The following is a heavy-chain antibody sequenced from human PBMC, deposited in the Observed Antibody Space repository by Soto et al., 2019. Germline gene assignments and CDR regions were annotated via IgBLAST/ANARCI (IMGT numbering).Heavy chain of an antibody. CDR3: AKVHYGSGSYYTRYYFDY. D-gene: IGHD3-10*01. J-gene: IGHJ4*02. V-gene: IGHV3-23*01. CDR1: GFTFSSYA. Sequence: GGSLRLSCAASGFTFSSYAMSWVRQAPGKGLEWVSAISGSGGSTYYADSVKGRFTISRDNSKNTLYLQMNSLRAEDTAVYYCAKVHYGSGSYYTRYYFDYWGQGTLVTVSS. CDR2: ISGSGGST.